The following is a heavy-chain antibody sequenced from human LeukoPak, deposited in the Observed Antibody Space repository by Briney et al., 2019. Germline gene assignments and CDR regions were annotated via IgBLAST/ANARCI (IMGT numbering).Heavy chain of an antibody. CDR3: ARGLGYSSGWYPQKLYYYYYYMDV. V-gene: IGHV4-39*01. CDR2: IYYSGST. J-gene: IGHJ6*03. Sequence: PSETLSLTCTVSGGSISSSSYYWGWIRQPPGKVLERIGSIYYSGSTYYNPSLKSRVTISVDTSKNQFSLKLSSVTAADTAVYYCARGLGYSSGWYPQKLYYYYYYMDVWGKGTTVTVSS. D-gene: IGHD6-19*01. CDR1: GGSISSSSYY.